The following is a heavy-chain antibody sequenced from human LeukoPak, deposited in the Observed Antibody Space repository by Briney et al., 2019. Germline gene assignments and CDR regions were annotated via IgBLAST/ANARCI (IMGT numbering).Heavy chain of an antibody. Sequence: SETLSLTCAVYGGSFSGYYWSWIRQPPGKGLEWIGEINHSGSTNYNPSLKSRVAISVDTSKNQFSLKLSSVTAADTAVYYCARELVDYDFWSGYYPKYYFDYWGQGTLVTVSS. CDR3: ARELVDYDFWSGYYPKYYFDY. CDR1: GGSFSGYY. J-gene: IGHJ4*02. CDR2: INHSGST. D-gene: IGHD3-3*01. V-gene: IGHV4-34*01.